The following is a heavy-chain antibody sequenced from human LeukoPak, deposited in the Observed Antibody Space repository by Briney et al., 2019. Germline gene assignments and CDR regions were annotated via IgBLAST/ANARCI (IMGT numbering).Heavy chain of an antibody. CDR3: ARFSTSYYDFWSGYQRPFDY. CDR1: GYTFTSYY. J-gene: IGHJ4*02. D-gene: IGHD3-3*01. Sequence: ASVKVSCKASGYTFTSYYMHWVRQAPGQGLEWMGIINPSGGGTNYAQKFQGRVTMTTDTSTSTAYMELRSLRSDDTAVYYCARFSTSYYDFWSGYQRPFDYWGQGTLVTVSS. CDR2: INPSGGGT. V-gene: IGHV1-46*01.